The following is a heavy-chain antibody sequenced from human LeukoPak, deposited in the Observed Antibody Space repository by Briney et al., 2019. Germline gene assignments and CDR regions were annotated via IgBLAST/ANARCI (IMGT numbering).Heavy chain of an antibody. CDR2: ISSSSSTI. D-gene: IGHD3-10*01. V-gene: IGHV3-48*04. J-gene: IGHJ4*02. CDR3: ARDHYGSGSYTYFDY. CDR1: GFTFSSYS. Sequence: GGSLRLSCAASGFTFSSYSMNWVRQAPGKGLDWVSYISSSSSTIYYADSVKGRFTISRDNAKNSLYLQMNSLRAEDTAVYYCARDHYGSGSYTYFDYWGQGTLVTVSS.